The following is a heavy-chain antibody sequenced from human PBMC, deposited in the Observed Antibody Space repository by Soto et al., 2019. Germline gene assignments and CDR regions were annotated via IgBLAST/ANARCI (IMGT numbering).Heavy chain of an antibody. CDR1: GFTFSSNW. Sequence: EVQLVESGGGLVQPGGSLRLSCAASGFTFSSNWMSWVRQAPGKGLEWVANIKQDGSDKNYVDSVKGRFTISRDNAKNSLYLQINSLRVEDTAVYYCARDGPKKLGFDSWGQGTLVTVSS. CDR2: IKQDGSDK. D-gene: IGHD7-27*01. CDR3: ARDGPKKLGFDS. J-gene: IGHJ4*02. V-gene: IGHV3-7*01.